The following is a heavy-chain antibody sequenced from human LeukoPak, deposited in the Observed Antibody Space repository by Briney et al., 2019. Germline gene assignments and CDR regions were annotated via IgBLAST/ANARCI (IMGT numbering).Heavy chain of an antibody. Sequence: SETLSLTCTVSGGSISSSSYYWGWIRQPPGTGLEWIGSIYYSGSTYYNPSLKSRVTISVDTSKNQFSLKLSSVTAADTAVYYCATIGGGYIARHFDYWGQGTLVTVSS. CDR2: IYYSGST. V-gene: IGHV4-39*01. CDR1: GGSISSSSYY. J-gene: IGHJ4*02. CDR3: ATIGGGYIARHFDY. D-gene: IGHD6-25*01.